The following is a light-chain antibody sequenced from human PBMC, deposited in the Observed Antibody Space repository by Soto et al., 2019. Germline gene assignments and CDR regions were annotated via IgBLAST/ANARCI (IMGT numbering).Light chain of an antibody. Sequence: QSVLTQPPSVSGAPGQRVTISCTGSSANLGANYHVHWYQQLPGRAPKLLIYGSTNRPSGVPDRISGSKSGTSASLAITGLQAEDEADYYCQSYDNNLSGGVFGGGTKPIVL. CDR3: QSYDNNLSGGV. V-gene: IGLV1-40*01. CDR2: GST. CDR1: SANLGANYH. J-gene: IGLJ3*02.